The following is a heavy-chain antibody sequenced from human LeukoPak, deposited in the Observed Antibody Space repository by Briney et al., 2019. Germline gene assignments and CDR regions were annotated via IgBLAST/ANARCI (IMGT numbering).Heavy chain of an antibody. Sequence: PGGSLRLSCAASGFTFSSYAMHWVRQAPGKGLEWVAVISYDGSNKYYADSVKGRFTISRDNSKNTLYLQMNSLRAEDTAVYYCAREYSSAFDIWGQGTMVTVSS. CDR3: AREYSSAFDI. CDR2: ISYDGSNK. J-gene: IGHJ3*02. CDR1: GFTFSSYA. V-gene: IGHV3-30-3*01. D-gene: IGHD5-18*01.